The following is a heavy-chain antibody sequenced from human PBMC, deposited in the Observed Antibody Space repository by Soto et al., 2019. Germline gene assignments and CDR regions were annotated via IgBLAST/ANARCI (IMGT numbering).Heavy chain of an antibody. Sequence: QVQLRGSGPELLKLSRTCSLPSLSLGGSSVTYTGPGFRRPPGRGWEWIGFVYYSGNTNYNPSLKSRVTISLDTSRKQFSLKLNSVTSADTAVYFCARRVAVAPMYAFDIWGQGTMVTVSS. CDR2: VYYSGNT. J-gene: IGHJ3*02. CDR1: GGSSVTYT. V-gene: IGHV4-59*13. D-gene: IGHD3-10*02. CDR3: ARRVAVAPMYAFDI.